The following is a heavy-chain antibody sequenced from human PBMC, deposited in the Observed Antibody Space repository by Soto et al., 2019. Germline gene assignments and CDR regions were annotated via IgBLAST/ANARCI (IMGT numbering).Heavy chain of an antibody. CDR3: VKDIEPGGAAY. CDR2: INSDGSST. CDR1: GFTFSSYW. J-gene: IGHJ1*01. D-gene: IGHD3-16*01. Sequence: GGSLRRSCAASGFTFSSYWMHWVRQAPGKGLVWVSRINSDGSSTSYADSVKGRFTISRDNAKNTLYLQMNSLRVEDTAFYYCVKDIEPGGAAYWGQGTMVTVSS. V-gene: IGHV3-74*01.